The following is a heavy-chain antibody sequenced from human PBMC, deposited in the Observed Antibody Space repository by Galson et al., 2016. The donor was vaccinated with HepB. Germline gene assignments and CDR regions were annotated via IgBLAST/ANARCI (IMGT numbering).Heavy chain of an antibody. D-gene: IGHD6-6*01. J-gene: IGHJ4*02. CDR1: GYTFTTYI. CDR2: IDADNENT. Sequence: SVKVSCKASGYTFTTYIIHWVRQAPGQSLEWMGWIDADNENTKFSQKFQGRVTITRDTSASTAYMELSSLRSEDTAVYYCARVRYSTSTDYYFDYWGQGTLVTVSS. CDR3: ARVRYSTSTDYYFDY. V-gene: IGHV1-3*01.